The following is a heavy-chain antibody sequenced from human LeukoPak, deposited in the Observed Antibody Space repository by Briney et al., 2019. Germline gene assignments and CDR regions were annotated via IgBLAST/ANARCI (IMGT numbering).Heavy chain of an antibody. J-gene: IGHJ4*02. V-gene: IGHV3-7*01. CDR2: IKEDGSEK. Sequence: PGGSLRLSCAASGFTFSDYWMSWARQAPGKGLEWVAHIKEDGSEKYYVDSVKGRFTVSRDNAKNSQYLQMNSLRAEDTAVYYCARDQLVWQQLAPLDYWGQGTLVTVSS. D-gene: IGHD6-13*01. CDR1: GFTFSDYW. CDR3: ARDQLVWQQLAPLDY.